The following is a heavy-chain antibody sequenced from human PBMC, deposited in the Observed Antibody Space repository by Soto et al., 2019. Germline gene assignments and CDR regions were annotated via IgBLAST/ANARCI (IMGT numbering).Heavy chain of an antibody. CDR3: ASGGYRRSRIEF. J-gene: IGHJ4*02. CDR1: GDSISSGDYY. Sequence: PSETLSLTCSVSGDSISSGDYYWSWIRQHPGKGLEWIGYIYYSGSTYYNPSLKSRITISVDTSKNHLSLKLSSVTAADTAVYYCASGGYRRSRIEFWGQGTLVTVSS. CDR2: IYYSGST. V-gene: IGHV4-31*03. D-gene: IGHD6-13*01.